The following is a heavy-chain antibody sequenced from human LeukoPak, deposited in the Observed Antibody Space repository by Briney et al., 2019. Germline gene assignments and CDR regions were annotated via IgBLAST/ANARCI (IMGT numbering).Heavy chain of an antibody. CDR1: GGSISRSDTY. D-gene: IGHD2-15*01. CDR2: FYYSGHT. CDR3: ARGFGNIVVVVAAAYFDY. Sequence: PSETLSLTCTVSGGSISRSDTYWGWIRQPPGKGLEWIGSFYYSGHTYSNPSLKSRVIISADTSRNQFSLRLSSVTATDTAVYYCARGFGNIVVVVAAAYFDYWGQGTLVTVSS. V-gene: IGHV4-39*02. J-gene: IGHJ4*02.